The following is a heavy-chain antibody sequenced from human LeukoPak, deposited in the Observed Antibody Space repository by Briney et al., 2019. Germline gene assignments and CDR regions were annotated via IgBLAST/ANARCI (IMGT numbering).Heavy chain of an antibody. D-gene: IGHD2-8*01. J-gene: IGHJ6*02. CDR1: GYTFTTYD. CDR2: MNPNSGNT. V-gene: IGHV1-8*02. CDR3: ARKMAMDV. Sequence: ASVKVSCKASGYTFTTYDINWVRQATGQGLEWMGWMNPNSGNTGYSQKFQGRVTLTRDTSISTAYMELSSLTSEDTAVYFCARKMAMDVWGLGTTVTVSS.